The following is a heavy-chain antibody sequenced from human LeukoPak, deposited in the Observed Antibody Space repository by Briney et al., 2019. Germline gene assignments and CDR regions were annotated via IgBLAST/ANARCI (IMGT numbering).Heavy chain of an antibody. J-gene: IGHJ6*03. CDR1: GYTFTSYG. Sequence: ASVKVSCKASGYTFTSYGISWVRQAPGQGLEWMGWISAYNGNTNYAQKLQGRVTMTTDTSTSTAYMELRSPRSDDTAVYYCARDKAGYVWGSYPPYYMDVWGKGTTVTVSS. D-gene: IGHD3-16*01. CDR3: ARDKAGYVWGSYPPYYMDV. V-gene: IGHV1-18*01. CDR2: ISAYNGNT.